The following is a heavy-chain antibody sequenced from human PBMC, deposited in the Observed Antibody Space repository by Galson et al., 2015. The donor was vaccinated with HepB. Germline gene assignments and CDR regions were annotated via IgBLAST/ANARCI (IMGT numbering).Heavy chain of an antibody. D-gene: IGHD3-16*01. CDR2: MNPDSGNT. CDR1: GYTFTSYD. V-gene: IGHV1-8*01. J-gene: IGHJ4*02. Sequence: SVKVSCKASGYTFTSYDINWVRQATGQGLEWMGWMNPDSGNTGYVQKFQGRVTMTRNTSISTAYMELTSLRSEDTAVYYCALMHPPDFWGQGTLVTVSS. CDR3: ALMHPPDF.